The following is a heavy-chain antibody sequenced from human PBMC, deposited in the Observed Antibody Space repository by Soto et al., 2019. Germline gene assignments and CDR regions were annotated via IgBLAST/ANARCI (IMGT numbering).Heavy chain of an antibody. CDR3: ARDPLGYSSSHFFDQ. V-gene: IGHV4-4*07. D-gene: IGHD6-6*01. Sequence: QVQLQESGPGLLKPSETLSLTCTVSGDSIRGYQWSWLRRPAGKGLEWIGRVYVSGSTTYNPSLKSRVTMSIDTSRNQFSLNLSSVTATDTAMYFCARDPLGYSSSHFFDQWGQGTLVTVSS. CDR1: GDSIRGYQ. J-gene: IGHJ4*02. CDR2: VYVSGST.